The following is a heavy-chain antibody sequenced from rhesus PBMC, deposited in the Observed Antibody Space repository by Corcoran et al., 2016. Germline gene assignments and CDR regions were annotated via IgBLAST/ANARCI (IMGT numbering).Heavy chain of an antibody. J-gene: IGHJ6*01. Sequence: QVQLQESGPGVVKPSETLSLTCVVSGGSISSYWWGWIRQPPGKGLEWIGQIYGGSGSTRYHPSLKSRVTISSDTSKNQFSLQLSSVTAADTAVYYCAKSISGYSGSWNYGLDSWGQGVVVTVSS. V-gene: IGHV4-147*01. CDR1: GGSISSYW. CDR3: AKSISGYSGSWNYGLDS. CDR2: IYGGSGST. D-gene: IGHD6-25*01.